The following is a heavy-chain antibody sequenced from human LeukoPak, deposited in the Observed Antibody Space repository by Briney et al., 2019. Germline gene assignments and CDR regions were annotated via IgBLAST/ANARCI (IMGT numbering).Heavy chain of an antibody. CDR2: ISGSGGST. CDR3: ANLHLPLRFLEWLLIDDY. J-gene: IGHJ4*02. D-gene: IGHD3-3*01. V-gene: IGHV3-23*01. Sequence: PGGSLRLSCAASGFTFSDYYMSWIRQAPGKGLEWVSAISGSGGSTYYADSVKGRFTISRDNSRNTLYLQMNSLRAEDTAVYYCANLHLPLRFLEWLLIDDYWGQGTLVTVSS. CDR1: GFTFSDYY.